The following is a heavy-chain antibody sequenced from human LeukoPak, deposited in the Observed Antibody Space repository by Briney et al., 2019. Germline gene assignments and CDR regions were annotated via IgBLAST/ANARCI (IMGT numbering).Heavy chain of an antibody. J-gene: IGHJ4*02. V-gene: IGHV3-30-3*01. CDR2: ISYNGGKK. Sequence: GGSLRLSCAASGFTFTSYAMFWVRQAPGKGLEWAATISYNGGKKYYADSVKGRFTISRDNSKNPLYLQMNSLRAEDTAVYYCARDQQWLVGSKFDYWGQGTLVTVSS. CDR1: GFTFTSYA. CDR3: ARDQQWLVGSKFDY. D-gene: IGHD6-19*01.